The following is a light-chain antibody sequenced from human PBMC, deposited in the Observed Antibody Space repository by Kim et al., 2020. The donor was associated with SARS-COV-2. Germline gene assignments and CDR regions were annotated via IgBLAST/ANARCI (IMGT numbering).Light chain of an antibody. J-gene: IGKJ1*01. Sequence: SASVGDRVTITCRTSQSISNYLNWYQQKPGKAPKVLISAASSLQSGVPSKFSGSGSGTYFTLTINSLQPEDFATYYCQQTYSMVRTFGQGTKLEI. CDR3: QQTYSMVRT. V-gene: IGKV1-39*01. CDR2: AAS. CDR1: QSISNY.